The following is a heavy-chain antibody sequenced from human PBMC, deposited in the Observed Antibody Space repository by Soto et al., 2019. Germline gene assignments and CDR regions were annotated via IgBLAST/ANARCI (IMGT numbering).Heavy chain of an antibody. CDR2: ISDSGGTA. V-gene: IGHV3-23*04. CDR1: GFIFSNYV. Sequence: EVQLVDSGGGLVQPWGSLRLSCAGSGFIFSNYVMRWVHQPPGKRLEWVPSISDSGGTAYYADSVKGRFTISRDNSKNTLYLQMNSLRAEDTAIYYCAKRPRALLTFDYWGQGTLVTVSS. J-gene: IGHJ4*02. D-gene: IGHD1-26*01. CDR3: AKRPRALLTFDY.